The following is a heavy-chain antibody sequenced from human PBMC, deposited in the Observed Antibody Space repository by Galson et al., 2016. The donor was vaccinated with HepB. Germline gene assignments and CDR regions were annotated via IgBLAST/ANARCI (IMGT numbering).Heavy chain of an antibody. CDR3: ARDLGLGDDY. CDR2: INSDGSST. CDR1: GFTLSTSW. Sequence: SLRLSCAASGFTLSTSWMHWIRQAPGKGLVGVSGINSDGSSTNYADSVRGRFTISRDNAKNTLYLQMNSLRVEDTAVYYCARDLGLGDDYWGQGTLVTVSS. J-gene: IGHJ4*02. V-gene: IGHV3-74*01. D-gene: IGHD3-16*01.